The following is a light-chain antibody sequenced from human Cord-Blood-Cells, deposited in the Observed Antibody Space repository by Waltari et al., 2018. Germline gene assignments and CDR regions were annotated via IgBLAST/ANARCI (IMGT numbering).Light chain of an antibody. CDR2: EVI. V-gene: IGLV2-23*02. CDR3: CSYAGSSTV. CDR1: SSDVGSYNL. J-gene: IGLJ3*02. Sequence: QSALTQPASVSGSPGQSITISCTGTSSDVGSYNLVSWYQQHPGKAPKLMIYEVIKRPSGVSNRFSGSKSGNTASLTISGLQAEDEADYYCCSYAGSSTVFGGGTKLTVL.